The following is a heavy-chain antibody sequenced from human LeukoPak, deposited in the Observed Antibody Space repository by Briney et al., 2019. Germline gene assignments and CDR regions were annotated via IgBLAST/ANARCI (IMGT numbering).Heavy chain of an antibody. Sequence: GASVKVSCKASGYTFTVYYMHWVRQAPGQGLEWMGWINPSSDGTNYAQRFQGRGTFTRDTSISTAYMELSRLRSDDTAVYYCARDGSLDYWGQGTLVTVSS. CDR1: GYTFTVYY. V-gene: IGHV1-2*02. D-gene: IGHD1-1*01. CDR3: ARDGSLDY. CDR2: INPSSDGT. J-gene: IGHJ4*02.